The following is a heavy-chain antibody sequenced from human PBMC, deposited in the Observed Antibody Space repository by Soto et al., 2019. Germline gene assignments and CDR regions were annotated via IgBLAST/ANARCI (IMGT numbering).Heavy chain of an antibody. CDR2: IIPILGIA. CDR1: GGTFSSYT. D-gene: IGHD3-22*01. V-gene: IGHV1-69*04. CDR3: ARDQPYYDSSNYDPPAFDI. J-gene: IGHJ3*02. Sequence: SVKVSCKASGGTFSSYTISWVRQAPGQGLEWMGRIIPILGIANYAQKFQGRVTITADKSTSTAYMELSSLRSEDTAVYYCARDQPYYDSSNYDPPAFDIWGQGTMVTVSS.